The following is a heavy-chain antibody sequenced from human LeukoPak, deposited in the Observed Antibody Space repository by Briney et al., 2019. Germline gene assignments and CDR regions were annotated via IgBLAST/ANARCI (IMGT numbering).Heavy chain of an antibody. CDR3: ARVGYDSSSWYDPLYYFDY. CDR2: INHSGST. J-gene: IGHJ4*02. V-gene: IGHV4-34*01. CDR1: GGSFSGYY. D-gene: IGHD6-13*01. Sequence: SETLSLTCAVYGGSFSGYYWSWIRQPPGKGLEWIGEINHSGSTNYNPSLKSRVTISVDTSKNQFSLKLSSVTAADTAVYYCARVGYDSSSWYDPLYYFDYWGQGTLVTVSS.